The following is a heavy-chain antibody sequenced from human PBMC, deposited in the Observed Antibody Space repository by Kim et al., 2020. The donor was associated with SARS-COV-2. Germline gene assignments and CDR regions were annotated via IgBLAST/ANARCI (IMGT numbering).Heavy chain of an antibody. CDR2: ISASGGDT. CDR3: AKVTTLTAPFYDY. V-gene: IGHV3-23*01. CDR1: GFTFSSYA. J-gene: IGHJ4*02. D-gene: IGHD4-4*01. Sequence: GGSLRLSCAASGFTFSSYALSWVRQAPRTGLEWVSRISASGGDTYYADSVQGRFTISRDNSKNALNLEMNSLRAEDTALYYCAKVTTLTAPFYDYWGQGT.